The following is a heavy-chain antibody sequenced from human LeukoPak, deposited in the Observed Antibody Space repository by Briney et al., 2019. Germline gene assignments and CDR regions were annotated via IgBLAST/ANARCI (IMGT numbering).Heavy chain of an antibody. CDR2: IYSGGNT. J-gene: IGHJ4*02. CDR1: GFTVGSNY. CDR3: ASRIFAVHY. D-gene: IGHD3-3*01. Sequence: GGSLRLSCAASGFTVGSNYMSWVRQAPGKGLEWVSVIYSGGNTYYADSVKGRFTISRDNSKNTLYLQMNSLRAEDTAVYYCASRIFAVHYWGQGTLVTVSS. V-gene: IGHV3-53*01.